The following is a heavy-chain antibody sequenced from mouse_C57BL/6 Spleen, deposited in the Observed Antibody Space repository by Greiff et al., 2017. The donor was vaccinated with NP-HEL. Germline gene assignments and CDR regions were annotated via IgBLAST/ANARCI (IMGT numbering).Heavy chain of an antibody. D-gene: IGHD2-5*01. CDR2: IDPSDSYT. V-gene: IGHV1-50*01. Sequence: QVQLQQPGAELVKPGASVKLSCKASGYTFTSYWMQWVKQRPGQGLEWIGEIDPSDSYTNYNQKFKGKATLTVDTSSSTAYMQLSSLTSEDSAVYYCARGSNGYFDYWGQGTTLTVSS. CDR3: ARGSNGYFDY. CDR1: GYTFTSYW. J-gene: IGHJ2*01.